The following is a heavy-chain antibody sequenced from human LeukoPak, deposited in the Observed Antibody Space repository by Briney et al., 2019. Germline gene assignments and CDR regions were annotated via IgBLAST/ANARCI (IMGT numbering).Heavy chain of an antibody. J-gene: IGHJ4*02. V-gene: IGHV4-30-4*08. CDR1: GGSISSGVYY. CDR2: IYYSGIT. D-gene: IGHD2-15*01. CDR3: ARGICSGGSCYPDY. Sequence: SETLSLXCTVSGGSISSGVYYWSWIRQPPGKGLEWIGYIYYSGITYYNPSLKSRVTISVDTSKNQFSLKLSSVTAADTAVYYCARGICSGGSCYPDYWGQGTLVTVSS.